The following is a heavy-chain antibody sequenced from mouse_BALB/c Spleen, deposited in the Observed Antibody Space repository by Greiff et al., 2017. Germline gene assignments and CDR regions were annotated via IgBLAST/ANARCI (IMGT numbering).Heavy chain of an antibody. CDR2: IDPANGNT. V-gene: IGHV14-3*02. CDR3: ARGYYDYAMDY. Sequence: EVKLMESGAELVKPGASVKLSCTASGFNIKDTYMHWVKQRPEQGLEWIGRIDPANGNTKYDPKFQGKATITADTSSNTAYLQLSSLTSEDTAVYYCARGYYDYAMDYWGQGTSVTVSS. D-gene: IGHD2-3*01. J-gene: IGHJ4*01. CDR1: GFNIKDTY.